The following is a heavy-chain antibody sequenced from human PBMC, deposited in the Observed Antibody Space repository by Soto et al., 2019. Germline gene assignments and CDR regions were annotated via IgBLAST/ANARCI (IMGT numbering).Heavy chain of an antibody. CDR3: TRGRSGANLQY. V-gene: IGHV1-2*02. CDR1: GATFSGNF. Sequence: QVQLVQSGAEVREPGASVKVSCKPSGATFSGNFFHWVRQAPGQGLEWMGWINPDNGDTNYAQKFQDRVTMTRDTSISTAYMDLSRLRSDDTAVYFCTRGRSGANLQYWGQGTLVTVSS. J-gene: IGHJ4*02. CDR2: INPDNGDT. D-gene: IGHD3-10*01.